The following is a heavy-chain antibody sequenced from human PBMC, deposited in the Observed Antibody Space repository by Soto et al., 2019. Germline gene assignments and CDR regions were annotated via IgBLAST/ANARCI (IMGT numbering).Heavy chain of an antibody. V-gene: IGHV1-3*01. CDR1: GYTFTSYA. CDR3: ARDGSSWYYYYYGMDV. J-gene: IGHJ6*02. CDR2: INAGNGNT. D-gene: IGHD6-13*01. Sequence: ASVKVSCKASGYTFTSYAMHWVRQAPGQRLEWMGWINAGNGNTKYSQKFQGRVTITRDTSASTAYMELSSLRSEDTAVYYCARDGSSWYYYYYGMDVWGQGTTVTVS.